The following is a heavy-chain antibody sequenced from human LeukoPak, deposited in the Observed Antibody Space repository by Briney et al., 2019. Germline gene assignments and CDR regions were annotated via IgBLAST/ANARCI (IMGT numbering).Heavy chain of an antibody. CDR1: GGSISSGSYY. Sequence: SETLSLTCTVSGGSISSGSYYWSWIRQPPGKGLEWIGYIYYSGSTNYNPSLKSRVTISVDTSKNQFSLKLSSVTAADTAVYYCASNYGGNPTDFDYWGQGTLVTVSS. CDR3: ASNYGGNPTDFDY. J-gene: IGHJ4*02. D-gene: IGHD4-23*01. CDR2: IYYSGST. V-gene: IGHV4-61*01.